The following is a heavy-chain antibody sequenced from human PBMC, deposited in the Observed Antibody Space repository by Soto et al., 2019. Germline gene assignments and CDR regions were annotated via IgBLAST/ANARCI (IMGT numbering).Heavy chain of an antibody. CDR1: GYTFTSYG. CDR2: ISAYNGNT. Sequence: ASVKVSCKSSGYTFTSYGISWVRQAPGQGLEWMGWISAYNGNTNYAQKLQGRVTMTTDTSTSTAYMELRSLRSDDTAVYYCARSRLYSSSSNYYYYGMDVWGQGTTVTVSS. CDR3: ARSRLYSSSSNYYYYGMDV. D-gene: IGHD6-6*01. V-gene: IGHV1-18*04. J-gene: IGHJ6*02.